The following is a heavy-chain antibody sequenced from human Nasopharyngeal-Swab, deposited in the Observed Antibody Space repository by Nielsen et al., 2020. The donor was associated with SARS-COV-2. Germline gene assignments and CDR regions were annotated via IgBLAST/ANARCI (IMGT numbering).Heavy chain of an antibody. CDR1: GGSISSSSYY. V-gene: IGHV4-39*07. J-gene: IGHJ5*02. D-gene: IGHD3-10*01. CDR2: IYSSGST. Sequence: SETLSLTCTVSGGSISSSSYYWGWIRQPPGKGLEWIGSIYSSGSTYYNPSLKSRVTISVDTSKNQFSLKLSSVTAADTAVYYCARGLITMVRGVMRRVYNWFDPWGQGTLVTVSS. CDR3: ARGLITMVRGVMRRVYNWFDP.